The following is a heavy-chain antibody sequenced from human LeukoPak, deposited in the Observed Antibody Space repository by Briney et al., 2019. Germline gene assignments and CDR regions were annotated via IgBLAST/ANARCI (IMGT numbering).Heavy chain of an antibody. CDR1: GGTFSSYA. J-gene: IGHJ5*02. CDR2: IIPILGIA. D-gene: IGHD4-17*01. V-gene: IGHV1-69*04. CDR3: ARAPYGDYDRWFDP. Sequence: GASVKVSCKASGGTFSSYAISWVRQAPGQGLEWMGRIIPILGIANYAQKFQGRVTITADKSTSTAYMELSSLRSEDTAVYYCARAPYGDYDRWFDPWGQGTLVTVSS.